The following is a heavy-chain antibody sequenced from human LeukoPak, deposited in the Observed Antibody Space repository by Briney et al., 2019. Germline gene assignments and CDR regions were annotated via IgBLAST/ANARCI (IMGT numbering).Heavy chain of an antibody. J-gene: IGHJ4*02. CDR1: GSTFSTYG. D-gene: IGHD3-9*01. Sequence: PGGSLRLSCAASGSTFSTYGMHWVRQAPGKGLEGVAVIWNDGTKKYYVDSVKGRFTIARDNSKNMLFLQMNSLRAEDTAVYYCARDGARTNYTLLTGYLDSWGQGALVTVSS. CDR3: ARDGARTNYTLLTGYLDS. CDR2: IWNDGTKK. V-gene: IGHV3-33*08.